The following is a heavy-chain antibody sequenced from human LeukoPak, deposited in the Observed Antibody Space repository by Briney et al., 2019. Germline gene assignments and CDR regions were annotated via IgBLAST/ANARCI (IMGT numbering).Heavy chain of an antibody. V-gene: IGHV3-30-3*01. J-gene: IGHJ3*02. Sequence: GGSLRLSCAASGFTFSSYAMHWVRQAPGKGLEWVVVISYDGSNKYYADSVKGRFTISRDNAKNLLYLQMNSLRAEDTAVYFCARLSSWVFEIWGQGTMVTVSS. CDR2: ISYDGSNK. D-gene: IGHD3-16*01. CDR1: GFTFSSYA. CDR3: ARLSSWVFEI.